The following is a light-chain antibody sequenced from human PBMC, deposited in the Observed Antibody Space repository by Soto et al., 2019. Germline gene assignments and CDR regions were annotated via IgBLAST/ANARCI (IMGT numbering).Light chain of an antibody. Sequence: DIQMTQSPSSLSASIGDRVTITCRASQSVRTHLKWYHQKPGKAPEILIYAASSLQAGVPSRFSGSGSGTDFTLTISSLHPEDFGDYYCQQSYSPPRTFGQGPNLEIK. CDR3: QQSYSPPRT. CDR2: AAS. V-gene: IGKV1-39*01. J-gene: IGKJ2*01. CDR1: QSVRTH.